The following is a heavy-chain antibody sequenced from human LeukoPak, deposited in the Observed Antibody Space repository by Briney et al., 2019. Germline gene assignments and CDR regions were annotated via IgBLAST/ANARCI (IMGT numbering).Heavy chain of an antibody. CDR2: IIPILGIA. CDR1: GGTFSSYT. D-gene: IGHD2-15*01. CDR3: ARDPHCSGGGCYRI. Sequence: SVKVSCKASGGTFSSYTISWVRQAPGQGLEWMGRIIPILGIANYAQKFQGRVTITADKSTSTAYMELSSLRSEDTAVYYCARDPHCSGGGCYRIWGQGTLVTVSS. V-gene: IGHV1-69*04. J-gene: IGHJ4*02.